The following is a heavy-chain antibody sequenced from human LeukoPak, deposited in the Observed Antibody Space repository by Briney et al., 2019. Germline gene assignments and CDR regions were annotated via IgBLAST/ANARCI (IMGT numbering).Heavy chain of an antibody. J-gene: IGHJ4*02. Sequence: SETLSLTCTVSGGSISSGGYYWSWIRQHPGKGLEWIGYIYYSGSTYYNPSLKCRVTISVDTSKNQFSLKLSSVTAADTAVYYCARDTMVRGVSNFDYWGQGTLVTVSS. D-gene: IGHD3-10*01. CDR1: GGSISSGGYY. V-gene: IGHV4-31*03. CDR3: ARDTMVRGVSNFDY. CDR2: IYYSGST.